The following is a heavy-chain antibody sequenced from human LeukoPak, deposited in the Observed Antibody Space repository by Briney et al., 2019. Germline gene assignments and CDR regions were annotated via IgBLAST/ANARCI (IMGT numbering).Heavy chain of an antibody. CDR2: IIPILSVP. Sequence: SVKVSCKASGNTFSSYTISWVRQAPGQGLEWMGRIIPILSVPNYAQRFQGRVTITADKSTSPAYMELSSLRSKDTAVYFCAIVGAVTGTFDYWGQGTLVTVSS. V-gene: IGHV1-69*02. CDR3: AIVGAVTGTFDY. J-gene: IGHJ4*02. CDR1: GNTFSSYT. D-gene: IGHD1-20*01.